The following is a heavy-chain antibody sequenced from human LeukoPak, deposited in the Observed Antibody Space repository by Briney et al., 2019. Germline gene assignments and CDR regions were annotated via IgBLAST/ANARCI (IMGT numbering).Heavy chain of an antibody. CDR3: AKAIPADY. V-gene: IGHV3-30*18. Sequence: PGGSLRLSCAASGFAFSTYGMHWVRQAPGKGLEWVAVISYDGSDKSYADSVKGRFTISRDNSKNTLYLQMNSLSAEDTAVYYCAKAIPADYWGQGILVTVSS. CDR2: ISYDGSDK. CDR1: GFAFSTYG. J-gene: IGHJ4*02.